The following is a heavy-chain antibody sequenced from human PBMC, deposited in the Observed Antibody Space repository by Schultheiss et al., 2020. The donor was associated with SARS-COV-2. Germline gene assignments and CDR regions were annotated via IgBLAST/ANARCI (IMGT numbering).Heavy chain of an antibody. D-gene: IGHD5-18*01. J-gene: IGHJ2*01. Sequence: GGSLRLSCAASGFTFSSYAMSWVRQAPGKGLEWVSAISGSGGSTYYADSVKGRFTISRDNSKNTLYLQMNSLRAEDTAVYYCASPGGYSYGRYWYFDLWGRGTLVTVSS. CDR1: GFTFSSYA. CDR3: ASPGGYSYGRYWYFDL. V-gene: IGHV3-23*01. CDR2: ISGSGGST.